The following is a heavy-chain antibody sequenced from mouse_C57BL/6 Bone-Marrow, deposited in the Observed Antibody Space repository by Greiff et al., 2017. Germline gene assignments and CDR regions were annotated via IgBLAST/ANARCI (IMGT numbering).Heavy chain of an antibody. CDR2: IYPGSGST. CDR3: AREQRELGRMDY. V-gene: IGHV1-55*01. D-gene: IGHD4-1*01. CDR1: GYTFTSYW. Sequence: QVQLQQPGAELVKPGASVKMSCKASGYTFTSYWITWVKQRPGQGLEWIGDIYPGSGSTNYNEKFKSKATLTVDTSSSTAYMQLSSLTSEDSAVYYCAREQRELGRMDYWGQGTSVTVSS. J-gene: IGHJ4*01.